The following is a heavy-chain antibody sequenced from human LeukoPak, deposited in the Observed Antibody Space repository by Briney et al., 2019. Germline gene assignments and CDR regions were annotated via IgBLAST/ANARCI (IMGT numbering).Heavy chain of an antibody. J-gene: IGHJ4*02. Sequence: SETLSLTCTVSGGSISSSGYCWGWIRQPPGKGLEWIGSIDYSGNTNYNPSLKSRVTISVDTSKNQFSLKLSSVTAADTAVYYCARQTYYDSSGYYPRGSNRGRYFDYWGQGTLVTVSS. V-gene: IGHV4-39*01. CDR2: IDYSGNT. D-gene: IGHD3-22*01. CDR3: ARQTYYDSSGYYPRGSNRGRYFDY. CDR1: GGSISSSGYC.